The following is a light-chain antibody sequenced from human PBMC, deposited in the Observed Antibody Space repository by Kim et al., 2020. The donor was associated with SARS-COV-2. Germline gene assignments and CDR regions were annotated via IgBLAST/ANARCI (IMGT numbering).Light chain of an antibody. CDR3: AAWDDSLSAVV. CDR2: RNN. V-gene: IGLV1-47*01. Sequence: GQRVTISFSGSSSNIGSNYVYWYQQLPGTAPKLLIYRNNQRPSGVPDRFSGSKSGTSASLAISGLRSEDEADYYCAAWDDSLSAVVFGGGTQLTVL. CDR1: SSNIGSNY. J-gene: IGLJ2*01.